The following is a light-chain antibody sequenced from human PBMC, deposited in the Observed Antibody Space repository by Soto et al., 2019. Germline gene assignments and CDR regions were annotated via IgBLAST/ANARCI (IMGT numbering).Light chain of an antibody. Sequence: DIQLTQSPSSLSASVGDRVTITCRPSQGIRNDLAWYQQKPGKAPKRLIYAASSLQSGVPSRFSGSGSGTDFTLTINGLQPKDLAVYYCLQHNRSPPTFGQGTKVDIK. CDR1: QGIRND. CDR3: LQHNRSPPT. V-gene: IGKV1-17*01. J-gene: IGKJ1*01. CDR2: AAS.